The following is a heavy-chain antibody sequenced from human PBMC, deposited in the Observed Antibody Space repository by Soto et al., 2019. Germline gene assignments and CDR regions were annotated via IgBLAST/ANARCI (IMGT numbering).Heavy chain of an antibody. D-gene: IGHD3-3*01. CDR3: ARDGVTISRSEGWFDP. CDR1: CGSISSGGYY. J-gene: IGHJ5*02. V-gene: IGHV4-31*03. Sequence: SETLSLTCTVSCGSISSGGYYWSWIRQHPGKGLEWIGYIYYSGSTYYNPSLKSRVTISVDTSKSQFSLKLSSVTAADTAVYYCARDGVTISRSEGWFDPWGQGTLVTVSS. CDR2: IYYSGST.